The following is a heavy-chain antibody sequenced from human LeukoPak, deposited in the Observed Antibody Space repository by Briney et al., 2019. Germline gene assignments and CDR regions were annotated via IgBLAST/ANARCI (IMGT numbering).Heavy chain of an antibody. Sequence: GESLKISCKGSGYSFTSYWIGWVRQMPGKGLEWMGIIYPGDSDTRYSPSFQGQVTISADKSISTAYLQWSSLKASDTAMYYCARQGFVLSGGSFNWFDPWGQGTLVTVSS. J-gene: IGHJ5*02. CDR1: GYSFTSYW. CDR3: ARQGFVLSGGSFNWFDP. CDR2: IYPGDSDT. D-gene: IGHD2-15*01. V-gene: IGHV5-51*01.